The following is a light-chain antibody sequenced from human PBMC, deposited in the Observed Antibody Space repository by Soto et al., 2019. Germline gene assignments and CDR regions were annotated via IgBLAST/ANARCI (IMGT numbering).Light chain of an antibody. Sequence: VVLTQSPATLSLSPGERATLSCRASQAVSTYVAWYQHKPGQAPRLLIYDASNRAPGVPFRFSGSGSGTDFTLTVSSLEPEDFAVYSCQQRLLWPQSFGQGTKVEI. CDR3: QQRLLWPQS. J-gene: IGKJ1*01. CDR1: QAVSTY. CDR2: DAS. V-gene: IGKV3-11*01.